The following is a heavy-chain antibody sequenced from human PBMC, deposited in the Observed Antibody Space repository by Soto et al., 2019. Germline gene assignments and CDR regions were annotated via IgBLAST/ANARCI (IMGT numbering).Heavy chain of an antibody. D-gene: IGHD3-3*01. Sequence: GGSLRLSCAASGFTFDDYAMHWVRQAPGKGLEWVSGISWNSGSIGYADSVKGRFTISRDNAKNSLYLQMNSLRAADTALYYCAKDIGDFVSGDNFDYWAQGP. CDR3: AKDIGDFVSGDNFDY. V-gene: IGHV3-9*01. CDR1: GFTFDDYA. J-gene: IGHJ4*02. CDR2: ISWNSGSI.